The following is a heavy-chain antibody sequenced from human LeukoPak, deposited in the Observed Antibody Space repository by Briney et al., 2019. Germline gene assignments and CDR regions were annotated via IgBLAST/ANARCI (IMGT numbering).Heavy chain of an antibody. Sequence: GGSLRLSCAASGFTFSSYGMHWVRQAPGKGLEWGAFIRYDGSNKYYADSVKGRFTISRDNSKNTLYLQMNSLRAEDTAVYYCAKVGLPYYYGSGSPQHYYYYYMDVWGKGTTVTISS. CDR1: GFTFSSYG. V-gene: IGHV3-30*02. CDR3: AKVGLPYYYGSGSPQHYYYYYMDV. D-gene: IGHD3-10*01. J-gene: IGHJ6*03. CDR2: IRYDGSNK.